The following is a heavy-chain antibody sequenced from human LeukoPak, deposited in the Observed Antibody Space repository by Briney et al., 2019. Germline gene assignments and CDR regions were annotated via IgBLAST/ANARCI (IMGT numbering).Heavy chain of an antibody. D-gene: IGHD5/OR15-5a*01. CDR2: ISSSSSYT. J-gene: IGHJ4*02. Sequence: GGSLRLSCAAPGFTFSDYYMSWIRQAPGKGLEWISYISSSSSYTNYVDSVKGRFTISRDNAKNSLYLQMNSLRAEDTAVYYCARAVSVSSYYFDCWGQGTLVTVSS. CDR1: GFTFSDYY. CDR3: ARAVSVSSYYFDC. V-gene: IGHV3-11*05.